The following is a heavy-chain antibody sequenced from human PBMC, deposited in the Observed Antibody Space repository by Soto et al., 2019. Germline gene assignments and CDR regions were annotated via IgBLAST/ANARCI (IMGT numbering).Heavy chain of an antibody. CDR1: GFTFSDHY. CDR2: IRNKANSYTT. CDR3: ASAWFGELKYFDY. Sequence: EVQLVESGGGLVQPGGSLRLSCAASGFTFSDHYMEWVRQAPGKGLEWVGRIRNKANSYTTEYGASVKGRFTISRDDSKNSLSLQINSLKTEDTAVYYCASAWFGELKYFDYWGQGTLVTVAS. J-gene: IGHJ4*02. D-gene: IGHD3-10*01. V-gene: IGHV3-72*01.